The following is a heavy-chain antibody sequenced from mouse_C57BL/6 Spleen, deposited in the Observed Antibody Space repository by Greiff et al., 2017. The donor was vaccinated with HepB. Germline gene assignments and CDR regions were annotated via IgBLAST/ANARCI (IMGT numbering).Heavy chain of an antibody. Sequence: EVQRVESGGDLVKPGGSLKLSCAASGFTFSSYGMSWVRQTPDKRLEWVATISSGGSYTYYPDSVKGRFTISRDNAKNTLYLQMSSLKSEDTAMYYCARRPDGYFDYWGQGTTLTVSS. CDR1: GFTFSSYG. CDR2: ISSGGSYT. CDR3: ARRPDGYFDY. D-gene: IGHD2-3*01. J-gene: IGHJ2*01. V-gene: IGHV5-6*01.